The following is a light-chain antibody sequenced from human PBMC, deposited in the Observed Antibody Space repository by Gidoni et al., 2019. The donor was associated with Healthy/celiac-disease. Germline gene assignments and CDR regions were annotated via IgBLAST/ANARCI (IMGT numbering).Light chain of an antibody. CDR2: QDS. CDR1: KLGDKY. V-gene: IGLV3-1*01. J-gene: IGLJ2*01. Sequence: SYELTQPPSVPVSPGQTASITCSGDKLGDKYACWYQQKPGQSPVLVIYQDSKRPSGIPERFSGSNSGNTATLTISGTKAMDEADYYCQAWDSSTVVFGGGTKLTVL. CDR3: QAWDSSTVV.